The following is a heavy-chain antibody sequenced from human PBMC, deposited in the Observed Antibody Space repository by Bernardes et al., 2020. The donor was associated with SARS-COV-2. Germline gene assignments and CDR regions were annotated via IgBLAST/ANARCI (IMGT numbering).Heavy chain of an antibody. D-gene: IGHD3-10*01. CDR2: ISFHTGQT. J-gene: IGHJ4*02. CDR1: GFTFSNYL. Sequence: GGSLRLSCVASGFTFSNYLFSWFRQAPGQGLEWMGWISFHTGQTDYALRFQGRVTMTTDTATRTAFMELRSLRSDDTAMYYCATMIRAIDYWGQGTLVTVSS. CDR3: ATMIRAIDY. V-gene: IGHV1-18*01.